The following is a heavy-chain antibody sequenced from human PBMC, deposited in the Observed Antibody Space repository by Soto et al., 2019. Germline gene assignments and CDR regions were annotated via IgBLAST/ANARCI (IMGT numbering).Heavy chain of an antibody. J-gene: IGHJ6*02. V-gene: IGHV3-21*01. CDR2: ISSSSRYI. Sequence: PGGSLRLSCATSGFTFSRYSMNWIRQAPGMGLEWVSSISSSSRYIYYTDSVRGRFTTSRDNAKNSLYLQINSLRAEDTAVYYCARDRLVAATSAPPYCYYGMDVWGQGTTVTVS. D-gene: IGHD2-15*01. CDR3: ARDRLVAATSAPPYCYYGMDV. CDR1: GFTFSRYS.